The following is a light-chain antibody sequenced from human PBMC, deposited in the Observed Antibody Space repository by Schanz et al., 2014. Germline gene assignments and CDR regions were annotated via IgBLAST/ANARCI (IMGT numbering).Light chain of an antibody. V-gene: IGLV1-44*01. CDR3: SSYTGSSTWV. Sequence: QSVLTQPPSASGTPGQRVTISCSGSSSNIGSNDVYWYQQLPGTAPKLLIYTNNQRPSGVPDRFSASKSGNTASLTVSGLQAEDEADYYCSSYTGSSTWVFGGGTKLTVL. CDR2: TNN. J-gene: IGLJ3*02. CDR1: SSNIGSND.